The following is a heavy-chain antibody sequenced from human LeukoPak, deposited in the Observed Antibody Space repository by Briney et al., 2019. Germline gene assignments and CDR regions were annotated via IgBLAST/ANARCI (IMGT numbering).Heavy chain of an antibody. Sequence: PGGSLRLSCAASGFTVSSNFMSWVRQAPGKGLDWVSVLYTDGSTYYADSVKGRFTISRDNSKNTLYLQMNSLRAEDTAVYYCARVELRFLEWLFDYWGQGTLVTVSS. D-gene: IGHD3-3*01. CDR2: LYTDGST. CDR1: GFTVSSNF. J-gene: IGHJ4*02. CDR3: ARVELRFLEWLFDY. V-gene: IGHV3-66*02.